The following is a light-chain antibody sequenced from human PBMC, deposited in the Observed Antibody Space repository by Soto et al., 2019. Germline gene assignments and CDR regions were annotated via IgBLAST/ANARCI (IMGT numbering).Light chain of an antibody. V-gene: IGKV4-1*01. Sequence: DIVMTQSPDSLAVSLGERATINCKSSQSVLYNSNNKNYLAWYQQRTGQPPKLLIYWASTRESGVTYRFSGSGSGTDFTLTITSLQAEDVAVYYCQQYESTPPTFGQGTKLEIK. CDR2: WAS. CDR1: QSVLYNSNNKNY. CDR3: QQYESTPPT. J-gene: IGKJ2*01.